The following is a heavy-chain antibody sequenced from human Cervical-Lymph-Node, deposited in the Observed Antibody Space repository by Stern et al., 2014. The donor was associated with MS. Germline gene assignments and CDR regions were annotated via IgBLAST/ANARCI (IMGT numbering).Heavy chain of an antibody. J-gene: IGHJ4*02. CDR2: INGDGSIR. D-gene: IGHD2-2*01. CDR3: ATSLSTEIAGHGTACDY. V-gene: IGHV3-74*02. CDR1: GFTFSNHW. Sequence: EVQLVESGGGLVQPGGSLRLSCAASGFTFSNHWMHWVRQAPGKGLVWVARINGDGSIRSYAESVEGRITISRDNARSTVYLQMRTLRDEDTAVYYCATSLSTEIAGHGTACDYWGQGILVTVSS.